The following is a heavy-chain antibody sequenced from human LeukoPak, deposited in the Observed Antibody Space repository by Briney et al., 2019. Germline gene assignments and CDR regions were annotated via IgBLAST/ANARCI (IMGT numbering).Heavy chain of an antibody. CDR3: ARAGNYYGFYYYYYMDV. J-gene: IGHJ6*03. Sequence: GASVKVSCKVSGYTLTELPMHWVRQAPGKGLEWMGGFDPEDGETIYAQKFQGRVTMTTDTSTSTAYMELRSLRSDDTAVYYCARAGNYYGFYYYYYMDVWGKGTTVTVSS. V-gene: IGHV1-24*01. CDR2: FDPEDGET. CDR1: GYTLTELP. D-gene: IGHD1-26*01.